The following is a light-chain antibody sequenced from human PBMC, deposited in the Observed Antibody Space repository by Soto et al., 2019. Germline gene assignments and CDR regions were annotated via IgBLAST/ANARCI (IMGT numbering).Light chain of an antibody. V-gene: IGLV7-46*01. CDR3: LLSYSGPSI. J-gene: IGLJ7*01. CDR1: TGTVTSGHY. CDR2: DIN. Sequence: QAVVTQEPSLTVSPGGTVTLTCGSSTGTVTSGHYPYWFQVKPGQAPRTLLYDINNNHSWTPARFSGSLLGGKAALTLSGAQPEDEADYYCLLSYSGPSIFGRGTQRTVL.